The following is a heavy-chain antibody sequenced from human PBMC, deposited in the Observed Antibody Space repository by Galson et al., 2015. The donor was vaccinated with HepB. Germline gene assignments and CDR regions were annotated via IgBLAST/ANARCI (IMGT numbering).Heavy chain of an antibody. J-gene: IGHJ6*03. Sequence: SVKVSCKASGGTFSSYAISWVRQAPGQGLEWMGGIIPIFGTANYAQKFQGRVTITADESTSTAYMELSSLRSEDTAVYYCALLGGCSSTSCYYYMDVWGKGTTVTVSS. CDR2: IIPIFGTA. CDR3: ALLGGCSSTSCYYYMDV. V-gene: IGHV1-69*13. CDR1: GGTFSSYA. D-gene: IGHD2-2*01.